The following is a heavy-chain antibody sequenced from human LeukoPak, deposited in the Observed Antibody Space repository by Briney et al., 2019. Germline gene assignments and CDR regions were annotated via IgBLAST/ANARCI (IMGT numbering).Heavy chain of an antibody. CDR1: GGSISSSSYY. D-gene: IGHD1-26*01. CDR2: IHYSGST. Sequence: SETLSLTCTVSGGSISSSSYYWGWIRQPPGKGLEWIGSIHYSGSTYYNPSLKSRVTISVDTSKNQFSLKLSSVTAADTAVYYCARRELLSGGAWFDPWGQGTLVTVSS. V-gene: IGHV4-39*01. J-gene: IGHJ5*02. CDR3: ARRELLSGGAWFDP.